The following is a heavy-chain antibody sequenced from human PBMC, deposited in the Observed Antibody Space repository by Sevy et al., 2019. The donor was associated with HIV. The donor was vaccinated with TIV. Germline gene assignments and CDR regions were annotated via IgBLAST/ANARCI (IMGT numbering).Heavy chain of an antibody. Sequence: ASVKVSCKVSGYTLNEFSMHWARQAPGKGLEWMTTFDPEDGDPEDGKTIYAQKFLGRVTVTEDTSTDTAYMELSSLRSEDTAVYYCATTKDYYDSSGYPFDYWGQGTLVTVSS. CDR3: ATTKDYYDSSGYPFDY. CDR1: GYTLNEFS. V-gene: IGHV1-24*01. J-gene: IGHJ4*02. CDR2: FDPEDGDPEDGKT. D-gene: IGHD3-22*01.